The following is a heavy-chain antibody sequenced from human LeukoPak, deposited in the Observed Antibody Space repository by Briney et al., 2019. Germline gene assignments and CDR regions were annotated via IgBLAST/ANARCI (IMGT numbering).Heavy chain of an antibody. CDR3: ARDRSAGDIVATYYYYGMDV. CDR2: IYTSGST. Sequence: SETLSLTCTVSGGSISSYYWSWIRQPAGKGLEWIGRIYTSGSTNYNPSLKSRVTMSVDTSKNQFSLKLSSVTAADTAVYYCARDRSAGDIVATYYYYGMDVWGQGTTVTVSS. J-gene: IGHJ6*02. D-gene: IGHD5-12*01. V-gene: IGHV4-4*07. CDR1: GGSISSYY.